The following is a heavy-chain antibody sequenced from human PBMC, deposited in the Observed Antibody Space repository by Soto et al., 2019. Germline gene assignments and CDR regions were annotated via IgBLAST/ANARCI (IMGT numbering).Heavy chain of an antibody. V-gene: IGHV3-15*07. CDR2: IKTSAGGGAT. CDR3: TTVSVEGI. D-gene: IGHD2-15*01. J-gene: IGHJ6*02. Sequence: VQLVESAGGLVKPGGSLRLSCVASGFSFNEAWINWVRQAPGEGLEWVGRIKTSAGGGATDYAAPVQGRFTISRDDSKNALYLHMNSLRTEYTAIYYCTTVSVEGIWGQGTTVTVSS. CDR1: GFSFNEAW.